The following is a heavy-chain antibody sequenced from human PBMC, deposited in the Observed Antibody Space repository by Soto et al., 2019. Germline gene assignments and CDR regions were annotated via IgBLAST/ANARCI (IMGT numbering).Heavy chain of an antibody. D-gene: IGHD6-6*01. CDR3: ARGHLDSSSPGDGYYYYYGMDV. CDR1: GFTVSSNY. CDR2: IYSGGST. Sequence: GSLRLSCAASGFTVSSNYMSWVRQAPGKGLEWVSVIYSGGSTYYADSVKGRFTISRDNSKNTLYLQMNSLRAEDTAVYYCARGHLDSSSPGDGYYYYYGMDVWGQGTTVTVSS. V-gene: IGHV3-53*01. J-gene: IGHJ6*02.